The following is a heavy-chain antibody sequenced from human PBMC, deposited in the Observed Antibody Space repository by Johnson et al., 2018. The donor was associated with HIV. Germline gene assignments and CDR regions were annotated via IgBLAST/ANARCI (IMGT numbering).Heavy chain of an antibody. CDR1: GFTFDDYG. CDR3: ATGWRNEGRHCFVI. J-gene: IGHJ3*02. D-gene: IGHD1-1*01. V-gene: IGHV3-11*04. Sequence: QVQLVESGGGLVQPGGSLRLSCAASGFTFDDYGMSWVRQAPGKGLEWVSYISSSGTTQYYADSVKGRFTISRDNAKNSLYLPMNSLRVEDTARYFCATGWRNEGRHCFVIWGPGTMVTVSS. CDR2: ISSSGTTQ.